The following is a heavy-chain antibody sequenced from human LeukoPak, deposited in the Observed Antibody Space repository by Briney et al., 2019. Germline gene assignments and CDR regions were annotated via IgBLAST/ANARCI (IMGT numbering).Heavy chain of an antibody. Sequence: GASVKVSCKASGYTFTSYDINWVRQATGQGLEWKGWMNPNSGNTGYAQKLQGRVTMTTDTSTSTAYMELRSLRSDDTAVYYCAKDRVAGTGGWFDPWGQGTLVTVSS. CDR3: AKDRVAGTGGWFDP. V-gene: IGHV1-8*02. D-gene: IGHD6-19*01. CDR2: MNPNSGNT. CDR1: GYTFTSYD. J-gene: IGHJ5*02.